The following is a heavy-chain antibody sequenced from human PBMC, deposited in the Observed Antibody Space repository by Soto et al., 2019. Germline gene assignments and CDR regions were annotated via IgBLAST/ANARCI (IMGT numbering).Heavy chain of an antibody. CDR2: IWYDGSNK. V-gene: IGHV3-33*01. D-gene: IGHD4-17*01. CDR1: GFTFSSYG. Sequence: GGSLRLSCAASGFTFSSYGMHWVRQAPGKGLEWVAVIWYDGSNKYYADSVKGRFTISRDNSKNTLYLQMNSLRAEDTAVYYCARDPHLIRDYGDYFDYWGQGTLVTVSS. J-gene: IGHJ4*02. CDR3: ARDPHLIRDYGDYFDY.